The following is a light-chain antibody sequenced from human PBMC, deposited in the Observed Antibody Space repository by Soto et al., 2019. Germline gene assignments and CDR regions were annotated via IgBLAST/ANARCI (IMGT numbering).Light chain of an antibody. CDR2: DAS. CDR1: QTVRNNY. CDR3: QQFSSYPLT. V-gene: IGKV3-20*01. J-gene: IGKJ4*01. Sequence: VLTQSPGTLSLSPGERATLSCRASQTVRNNYLAWYQQKPGQAPRLLIYDASSRATGIPDRFSGGGSGTDFTLTISRLEPEDFAVYYCQQFSSYPLTFXGGTNVDI.